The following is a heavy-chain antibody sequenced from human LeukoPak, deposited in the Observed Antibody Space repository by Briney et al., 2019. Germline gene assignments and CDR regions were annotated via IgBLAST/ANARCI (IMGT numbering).Heavy chain of an antibody. CDR2: INHSGST. D-gene: IGHD3-22*01. J-gene: IGHJ5*02. CDR3: ARGPTDSSGCYYWFDP. CDR1: GGSFSGYY. V-gene: IGHV4-34*01. Sequence: SETLSLTCAVYGGSFSGYYWSWIRQPPGKGLEWIGEINHSGSTNYNPSLKSRVTISVDTSKNQFSLKLSSVTAADTAVYYCARGPTDSSGCYYWFDPWGQGTLVTVSS.